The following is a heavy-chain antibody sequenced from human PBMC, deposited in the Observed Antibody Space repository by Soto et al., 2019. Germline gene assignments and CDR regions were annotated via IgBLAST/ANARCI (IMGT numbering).Heavy chain of an antibody. CDR1: GGTFSSYA. CDR2: IIPIFGTA. J-gene: IGHJ4*02. D-gene: IGHD3-10*01. Sequence: ASVKVSCKASGGTFSSYAISWVRQAPGQGLEWMGGIIPIFGTANYAQKFQGRVTITADESTSTAYMELSSLRSEDTAVYYCARERDYYGSGSYQAPDYWGQGTLVTVSS. CDR3: ARERDYYGSGSYQAPDY. V-gene: IGHV1-69*13.